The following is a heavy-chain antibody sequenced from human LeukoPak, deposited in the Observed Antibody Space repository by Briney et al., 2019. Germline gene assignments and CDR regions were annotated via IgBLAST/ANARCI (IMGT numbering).Heavy chain of an antibody. CDR2: INHSGST. CDR1: GYSISSGYY. J-gene: IGHJ4*02. Sequence: SETLSLTCTVSGYSISSGYYWSWIRQPPGKGLEWIGEINHSGSTNYNPSLKSRVTISVDTSKNQFSLKLSSVTAADTAVYYCARVRGYYYDSSGTRWGQGTLVTVSS. V-gene: IGHV4-38-2*02. CDR3: ARVRGYYYDSSGTR. D-gene: IGHD3-22*01.